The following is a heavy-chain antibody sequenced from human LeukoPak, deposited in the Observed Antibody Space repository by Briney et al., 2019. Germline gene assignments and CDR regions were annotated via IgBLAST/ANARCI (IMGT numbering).Heavy chain of an antibody. CDR3: ARDLTTGAPDYFDY. D-gene: IGHD3-9*01. J-gene: IGHJ4*02. CDR2: IAHDETNR. CDR1: GFTFGSYA. Sequence: GWSLTLSCAASGFTFGSYAMHWVRQAPGKGLEWVAVIAHDETNRFYADSVKGRFTISRDNSMNTLYLRMNSLRPEDTAVYFCARDLTTGAPDYFDYWGQGTLVTVSS. V-gene: IGHV3-30*04.